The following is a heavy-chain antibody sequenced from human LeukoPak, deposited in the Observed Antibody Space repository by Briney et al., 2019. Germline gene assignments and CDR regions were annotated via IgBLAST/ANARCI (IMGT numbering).Heavy chain of an antibody. V-gene: IGHV1-2*02. J-gene: IGHJ4*02. CDR1: GYTFTGYY. D-gene: IGHD6-13*01. CDR3: ARALSIAAADQLSHGY. CDR2: INPNSGGT. Sequence: ASVKVSCKASGYTFTGYYMHWGRQAPGQGLEWMGWINPNSGGTNYAQKFQGRVTMTRDTSISTAYMELSRLRSDGTAVYYCARALSIAAADQLSHGYWDQGTLVTVSS.